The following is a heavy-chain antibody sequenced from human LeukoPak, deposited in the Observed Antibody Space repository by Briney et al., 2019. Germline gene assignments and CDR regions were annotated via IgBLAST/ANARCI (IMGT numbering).Heavy chain of an antibody. CDR2: IYSGGST. J-gene: IGHJ4*02. CDR1: GFTVSSNY. Sequence: GGSLRLSCAASGFTVSSNYMSWVRQAPGKGLEWVSVIYSGGSTYYADSVKGRFTISRDNSKNTLYLQMNSLRADDTAVYYCARGYYDSSGYYYFDYWGQGTLVTVSS. CDR3: ARGYYDSSGYYYFDY. D-gene: IGHD3-22*01. V-gene: IGHV3-66*01.